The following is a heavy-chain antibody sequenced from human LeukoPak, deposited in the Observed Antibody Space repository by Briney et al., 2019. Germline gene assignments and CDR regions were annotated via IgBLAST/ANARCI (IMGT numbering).Heavy chain of an antibody. V-gene: IGHV1-18*01. Sequence: GASVKVSCKASGYXFTSYGISWVRQAPGQGLEWMGWISAYNGNTNYAQKLQGRVTMTTDTSTSTAYMELRSLRSDDTAVYYCARVSGPYSSSWPGFDYWGQGTLVTVSS. D-gene: IGHD6-13*01. CDR2: ISAYNGNT. CDR1: GYXFTSYG. CDR3: ARVSGPYSSSWPGFDY. J-gene: IGHJ4*02.